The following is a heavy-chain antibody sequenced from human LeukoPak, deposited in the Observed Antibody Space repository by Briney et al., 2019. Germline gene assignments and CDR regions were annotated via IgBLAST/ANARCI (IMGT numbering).Heavy chain of an antibody. J-gene: IGHJ5*02. CDR3: ARGDYGSGSYYNVPRTPFDP. CDR1: GYTFTSYA. V-gene: IGHV7-4-1*02. Sequence: GASVKVSCKASGYTFTSYAMNWVRQAPGQGLEWMGWINTNTGNPTYAQGFTGRFVFSLDTSVSTAYLQISSLKAEDTAVYYCARGDYGSGSYYNVPRTPFDPWGQGTLVTVSS. D-gene: IGHD3-10*01. CDR2: INTNTGNP.